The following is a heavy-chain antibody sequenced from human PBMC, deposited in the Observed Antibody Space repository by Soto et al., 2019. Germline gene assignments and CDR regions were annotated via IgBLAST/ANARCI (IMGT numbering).Heavy chain of an antibody. D-gene: IGHD3-22*01. V-gene: IGHV3-21*01. CDR3: ARAGDRLPGDMIVVVPYFGY. CDR1: GFTFSSYS. Sequence: EVQLVESGGGLVKPGGSLRLSCAASGFTFSSYSMNWVRQAPGKGLEWVSSISSSSSYIYYADSVKGRFTISRDNAKDSLYLQMNSLRAEDTAVYYCARAGDRLPGDMIVVVPYFGYWGQGTLVTVSS. J-gene: IGHJ4*02. CDR2: ISSSSSYI.